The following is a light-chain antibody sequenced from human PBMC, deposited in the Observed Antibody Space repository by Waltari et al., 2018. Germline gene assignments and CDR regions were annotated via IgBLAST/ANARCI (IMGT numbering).Light chain of an antibody. V-gene: IGLV2-14*03. CDR3: SSYTSSSTLCV. CDR1: SSDVGGYNY. Sequence: QSALTQPASVSGSPGQSITISCTGTSSDVGGYNYVSWYQQHPGKAPKLMIYDVSNRPSGVSNRFSVSKSGNTASLTISGLQAEDEADYYCSSYTSSSTLCVFGTGTKVTVL. J-gene: IGLJ1*01. CDR2: DVS.